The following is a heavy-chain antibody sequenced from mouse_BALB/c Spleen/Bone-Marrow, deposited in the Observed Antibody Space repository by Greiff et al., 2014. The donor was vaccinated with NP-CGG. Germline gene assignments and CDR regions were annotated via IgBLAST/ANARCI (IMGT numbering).Heavy chain of an antibody. CDR3: ARNYDYDGGYYAMDY. J-gene: IGHJ4*01. V-gene: IGHV1-7*01. Sequence: QVQLQQSGAELAKPGASVKMSCKASGYNFISYWMHWVKQRPGQGLEWIGYINPSTGYTEYNQKFKDKATLTADKSSSKAYMRLSSLTSEDSAVYYCARNYDYDGGYYAMDYWGQGTSVTVSS. CDR2: INPSTGYT. D-gene: IGHD2-4*01. CDR1: GYNFISYW.